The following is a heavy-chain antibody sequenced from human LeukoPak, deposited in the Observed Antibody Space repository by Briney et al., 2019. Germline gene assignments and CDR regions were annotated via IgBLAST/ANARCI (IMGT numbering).Heavy chain of an antibody. D-gene: IGHD3-3*01. CDR1: GFTFSSYA. CDR3: ASWAGNTQSDSWSGPFDY. V-gene: IGHV3-48*04. J-gene: IGHJ4*02. Sequence: GGSLRLSCAASGFTFSSYAMSWVRQAPGKGLEWVSYISAGGRTTFYADSVTGRFTISRDNAKNSLYLQMSSLRVEDTAVYYCASWAGNTQSDSWSGPFDYWGQGSLVTVSS. CDR2: ISAGGRTT.